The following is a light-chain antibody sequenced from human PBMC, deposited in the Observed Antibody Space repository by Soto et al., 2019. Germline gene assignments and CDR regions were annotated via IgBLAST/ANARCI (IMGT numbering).Light chain of an antibody. CDR1: QSVSSSY. J-gene: IGKJ3*01. CDR2: GAS. CDR3: QQYNTWPPLLT. V-gene: IGKV3-20*01. Sequence: ENVLTQSPAVVLLSPGERATHSCRASQSVSSSYLAWYQQKPGQAPRLLIYGASSRATGIPDRFSGSGSGTEFTLTISSLQSEDFAVYYWQQYNTWPPLLTFGCGTVVDIK.